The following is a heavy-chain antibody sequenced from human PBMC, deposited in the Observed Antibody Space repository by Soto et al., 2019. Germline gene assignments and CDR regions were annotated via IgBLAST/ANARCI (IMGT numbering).Heavy chain of an antibody. J-gene: IGHJ4*02. CDR2: ISATGTIS. Sequence: EVQLLESGGGFIQPGGSLGLSCAASGFTFSNSVMAWVRQAPGKGLEWVSAISATGTISFYGDSVKGRFTVSRDNSKDTLYLQLGSLRADDTALYYFAKMAWLGDPPGGDFWGQGTLVTVSS. V-gene: IGHV3-23*01. CDR1: GFTFSNSV. D-gene: IGHD3-10*01. CDR3: AKMAWLGDPPGGDF.